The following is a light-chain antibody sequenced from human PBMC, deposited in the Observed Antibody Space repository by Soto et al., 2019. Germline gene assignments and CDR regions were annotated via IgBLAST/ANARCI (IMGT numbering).Light chain of an antibody. J-gene: IGKJ4*01. CDR3: LQHNSYPLA. V-gene: IGKV3-20*01. Sequence: EIVLTQSPGTLPLSPGERATLSCRASQSVSSGYLAWYQQKPGQAPRLLIYGASSRATGIPDRFSGSGSGTEFTLTISSLQPEDFATYYCLQHNSYPLAFGGGTKVDIK. CDR1: QSVSSGY. CDR2: GAS.